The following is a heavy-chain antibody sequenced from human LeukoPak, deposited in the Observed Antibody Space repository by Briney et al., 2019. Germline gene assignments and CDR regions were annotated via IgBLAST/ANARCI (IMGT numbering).Heavy chain of an antibody. D-gene: IGHD2-8*01. V-gene: IGHV4-59*08. CDR1: GGSISGYY. CDR2: ISDSGTT. Sequence: SETLSLTCTVSGGSISGYYWSWIRQPPGEGLEWIAYISDSGTTTYNPALKSRVTMSIDMSKNQFSLKLTSVTAADTAVYYCARLPNGPFDSWGQGTMVTVSS. J-gene: IGHJ3*02. CDR3: ARLPNGPFDS.